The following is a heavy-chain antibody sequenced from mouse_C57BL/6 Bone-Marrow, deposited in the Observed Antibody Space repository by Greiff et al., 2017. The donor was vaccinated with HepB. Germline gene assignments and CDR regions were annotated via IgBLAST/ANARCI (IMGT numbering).Heavy chain of an antibody. CDR3: ARKLRPFAY. CDR2: IYPRSGNT. CDR1: GYTFTSYG. V-gene: IGHV1-81*01. Sequence: QVQLQQSGAELARPGASVKLSCKASGYTFTSYGISWVKQRTGQGLEWIGEIYPRSGNTYYTEKFKGKATLTADKSSSTAYMELRSLTSEDSAVYFCARKLRPFAYWGQGTLVTVSS. J-gene: IGHJ3*01. D-gene: IGHD1-1*01.